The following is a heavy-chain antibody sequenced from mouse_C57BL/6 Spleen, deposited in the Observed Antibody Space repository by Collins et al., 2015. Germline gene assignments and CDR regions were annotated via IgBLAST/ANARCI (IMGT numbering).Heavy chain of an antibody. V-gene: IGHV1S29*02. CDR2: IYPYNGGT. CDR1: GYTFTDYN. J-gene: IGHJ2*01. Sequence: EVQLQQSGPELVKPGASVKISCKASGYTFTDYNMHWVKQSHGKSLEWIGYIYPYNGGTGYNQKFKSKATLTVDNSSSTAYMELRSLTSEDSAVYYCARRGDYGNYFDYWGQGTTLTVSS. CDR3: ARRGDYGNYFDY. D-gene: IGHD2-1*01.